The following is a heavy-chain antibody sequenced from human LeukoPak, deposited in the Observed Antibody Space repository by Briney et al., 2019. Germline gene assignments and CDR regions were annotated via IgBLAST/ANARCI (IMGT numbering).Heavy chain of an antibody. CDR1: GGSISSYY. Sequence: SETLSLTCTVSGGSISSYYWSWIRQPPGKGLEWIGYIYYSGSTSYNPSLKSRVTISVDTSKNQFSLKLSSVTAADTAVYYCAREESGSYEVSFDIWGQGTMVTVSS. CDR2: IYYSGST. J-gene: IGHJ3*02. CDR3: AREESGSYEVSFDI. D-gene: IGHD1-26*01. V-gene: IGHV4-59*01.